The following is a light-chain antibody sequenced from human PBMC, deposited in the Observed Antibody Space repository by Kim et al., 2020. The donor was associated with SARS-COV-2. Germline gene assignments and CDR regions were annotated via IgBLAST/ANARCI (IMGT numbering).Light chain of an antibody. V-gene: IGKV1-27*01. CDR2: GAS. CDR3: QRYNSAPLT. CDR1: QDIYSY. Sequence: ASVGDRVTITCRASQDIYSYLAWYQQRPGKIPRLLIYGASTLQSGVPSRFSGSGSGTSFTLTISSLQPEDVAIYYCQRYNSAPLTFGGGTKVEIK. J-gene: IGKJ4*01.